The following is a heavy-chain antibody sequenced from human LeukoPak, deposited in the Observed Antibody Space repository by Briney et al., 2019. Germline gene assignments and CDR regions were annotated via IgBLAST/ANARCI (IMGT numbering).Heavy chain of an antibody. CDR1: GSTFSSYA. V-gene: IGHV3-23*01. Sequence: GGSLRLSCAASGSTFSSYAMSWVRQTPGKGLEWVSTISGSVDSTYYTDSVKGRFTISRDNSKNTLYLQMNSLRAEDSAVYYCASSNYYYYYMDVWGKGTTVTVSS. CDR2: ISGSVDST. CDR3: ASSNYYYYYMDV. J-gene: IGHJ6*03.